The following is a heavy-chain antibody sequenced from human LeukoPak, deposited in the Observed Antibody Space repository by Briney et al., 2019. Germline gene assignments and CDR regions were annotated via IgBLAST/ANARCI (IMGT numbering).Heavy chain of an antibody. CDR1: GGTFSSYA. D-gene: IGHD3-3*01. J-gene: IGHJ5*02. CDR2: IIPIFGTA. V-gene: IGHV1-69*13. Sequence: GASVKVSCKASGGTFSSYAISGVRQAPGQGLEWMGGIIPIFGTASYAQKFQGRVTITADESTSTAYMELSSLRSEDTAVYYCARAPSLEPGFDPWGQGTLVTVSS. CDR3: ARAPSLEPGFDP.